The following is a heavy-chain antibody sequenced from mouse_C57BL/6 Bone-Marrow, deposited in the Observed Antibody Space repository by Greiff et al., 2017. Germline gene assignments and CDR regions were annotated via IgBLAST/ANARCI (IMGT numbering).Heavy chain of an antibody. V-gene: IGHV1-36*01. CDR1: GFTFTDYY. J-gene: IGHJ3*01. CDR3: AGPSLNYYGSTWFAY. CDR2: VYPYNGGT. Sequence: VQLKESGPVLVKPGPSVKISCKASGFTFTDYYMHWVKQNHGKSLEWIGLVYPYNGGTSYNQKFKGKATLTVDTSSSKAYMELNSLTSEDSAVYYCAGPSLNYYGSTWFAYWGQGTLVTVSA. D-gene: IGHD1-1*01.